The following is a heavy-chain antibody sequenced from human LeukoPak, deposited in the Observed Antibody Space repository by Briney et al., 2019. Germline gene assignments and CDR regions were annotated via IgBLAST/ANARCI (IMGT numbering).Heavy chain of an antibody. Sequence: ASETLSLTCGVSGGSFSSHYWTWIRQPPGKGLEWICEINPRGSTNYHPSLESLVTVSADTPRNQLSLSLTSVTAADSAVYFCARGLRQGSAWSWGPKEKSYQYKNVWGTGTTVIVSS. CDR1: GGSFSSHY. J-gene: IGHJ6*04. CDR2: INPRGST. CDR3: ARGLRQGSAWSWGPKEKSYQYKNV. V-gene: IGHV4-34*01. D-gene: IGHD6-19*01.